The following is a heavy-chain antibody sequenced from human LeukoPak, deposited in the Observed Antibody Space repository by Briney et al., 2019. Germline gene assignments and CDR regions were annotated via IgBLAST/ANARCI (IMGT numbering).Heavy chain of an antibody. CDR3: ASLGAVAGTEFAMKVDY. V-gene: IGHV3-74*01. CDR2: INSDGSST. J-gene: IGHJ4*02. Sequence: GGSLRLSCAASGFTFSSYWMHWVRQAPGKGLVWVSRINSDGSSTSYADSVKGRFTISRDNAKNTLYLQMNGLRAEDTAVYYCASLGAVAGTEFAMKVDYWGQGTLVTVSS. D-gene: IGHD6-19*01. CDR1: GFTFSSYW.